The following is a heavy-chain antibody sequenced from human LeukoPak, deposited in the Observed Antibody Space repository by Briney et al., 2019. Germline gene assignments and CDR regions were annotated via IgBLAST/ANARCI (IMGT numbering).Heavy chain of an antibody. J-gene: IGHJ4*02. V-gene: IGHV1-18*01. CDR2: ISAYNGNT. CDR1: VYTFTSYG. CDR3: ARDRHDYGDYPDY. D-gene: IGHD4-17*01. Sequence: ASVKVSCKACVYTFTSYGISGVRQAPGRGVDGMGWISAYNGNTNYAQKLQGRVTMTTDTSTSTAYMELRSLRSDDTALYYCARDRHDYGDYPDYWGQGTLVTVSS.